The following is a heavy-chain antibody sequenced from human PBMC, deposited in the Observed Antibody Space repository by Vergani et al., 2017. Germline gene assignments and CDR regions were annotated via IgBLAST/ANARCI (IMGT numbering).Heavy chain of an antibody. Sequence: QVQLQQWGAGLLKPSETLSLTCAVYGGSFSGYYWSWIRQPPGKGLEWIGEINHSGSTNYNPSLKSRVTISVDTSKNQFSLKLSSVTAADTAVYYCARSTSYYDILTDAFDIWGQGTMVTVSS. V-gene: IGHV4-34*01. D-gene: IGHD3-9*01. CDR2: INHSGST. CDR3: ARSTSYYDILTDAFDI. J-gene: IGHJ3*02. CDR1: GGSFSGYY.